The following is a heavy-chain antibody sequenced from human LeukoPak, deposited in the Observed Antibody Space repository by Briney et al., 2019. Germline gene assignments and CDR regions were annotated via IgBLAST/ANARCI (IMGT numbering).Heavy chain of an antibody. D-gene: IGHD2-2*01. Sequence: SETLSLTCTASGGSISSYYWSWIRQPPGKGLEWIGYIYYSGSTNYNPSLKSRVTISVDTSKNQFSLKLSSVTAADTAVYYCARETGYCSSTSCLNWFDPWGQGTLVTVSS. CDR2: IYYSGST. J-gene: IGHJ5*02. CDR1: GGSISSYY. CDR3: ARETGYCSSTSCLNWFDP. V-gene: IGHV4-59*01.